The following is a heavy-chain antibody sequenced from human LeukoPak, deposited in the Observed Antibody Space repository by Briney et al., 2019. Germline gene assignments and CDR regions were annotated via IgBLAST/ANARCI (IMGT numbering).Heavy chain of an antibody. V-gene: IGHV3-30*18. J-gene: IGHJ4*02. CDR3: AKGTVIVGYYFDS. CDR2: ISNDGSDK. Sequence: PGRSLRLSCAASGFTFSSYGIHWVRQAPGKGLEWVAVISNDGSDKSYADSVKGRFTISRDNSKNTLYLQMNSLRAEDTAVYFCAKGTVIVGYYFDSWSQGTLVTVSS. D-gene: IGHD3-22*01. CDR1: GFTFSSYG.